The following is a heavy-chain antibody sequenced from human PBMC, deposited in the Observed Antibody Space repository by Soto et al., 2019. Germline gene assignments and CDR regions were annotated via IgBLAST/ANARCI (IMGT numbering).Heavy chain of an antibody. D-gene: IGHD2-15*01. J-gene: IGHJ6*03. CDR1: GGSISSGGYY. CDR2: IYYSGST. Sequence: QVQLQESGPGLVKPSQTLSLTCTVSGGSISSGGYYWSWIRQHPGKGLEWIGYIYYSGSTYYNPSLKSRVTISVDTSKNQFSLKLSSVTAADTAVYYCATVLRSSGGSCSVHYYSDMDAWGKATTVTVSS. CDR3: ATVLRSSGGSCSVHYYSDMDA. V-gene: IGHV4-31*03.